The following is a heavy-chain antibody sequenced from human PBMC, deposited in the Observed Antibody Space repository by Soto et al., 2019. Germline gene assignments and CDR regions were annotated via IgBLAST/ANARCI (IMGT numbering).Heavy chain of an antibody. CDR2: ISATGGGT. CDR1: GFKFSNYA. V-gene: IGHV3-23*01. J-gene: IGHJ4*02. D-gene: IGHD2-15*01. Sequence: GGSLRLSCAASGFKFSNYAMSWVRQAPGKGLEWVSLISATGGGTYYADSVKGRFTISRDNSHNTLYLQVHSLTAEDTAVYYCAKDRRAGENSAFYFDFWGQGAQVTV. CDR3: AKDRRAGENSAFYFDF.